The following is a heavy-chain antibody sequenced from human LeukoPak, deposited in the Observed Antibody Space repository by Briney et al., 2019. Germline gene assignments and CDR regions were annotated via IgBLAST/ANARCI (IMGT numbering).Heavy chain of an antibody. CDR1: GGSISSGGYY. Sequence: TLSLTCTVSGGSISSGGYYWSWIRQHPGKGGEWIGYIYYSGKTYYNPSLKSRVTISVDTSKNQFSLKLSSVTAADTAVYYCARDFDSSGTDAFDIWGQGTMVTVSS. CDR3: ARDFDSSGTDAFDI. D-gene: IGHD3-22*01. J-gene: IGHJ3*02. CDR2: IYYSGKT. V-gene: IGHV4-31*03.